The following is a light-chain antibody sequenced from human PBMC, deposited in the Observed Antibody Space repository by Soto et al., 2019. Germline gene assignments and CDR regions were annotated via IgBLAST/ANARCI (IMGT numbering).Light chain of an antibody. Sequence: QSVLTQPASVSGSPGQSITISCTGTSSDVGDYNYVSWYQQHPGKAPKLIIYDVSNRPSGVSNRFSGSKSGNTASLTISGLQAEDEADYYCSSYTSSSTSVFGPGTKVTVL. V-gene: IGLV2-14*01. J-gene: IGLJ1*01. CDR2: DVS. CDR3: SSYTSSSTSV. CDR1: SSDVGDYNY.